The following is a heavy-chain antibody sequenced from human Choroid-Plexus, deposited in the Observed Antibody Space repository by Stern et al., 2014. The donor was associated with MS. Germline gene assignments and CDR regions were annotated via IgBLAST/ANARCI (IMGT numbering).Heavy chain of an antibody. V-gene: IGHV3-48*02. J-gene: IGHJ3*02. CDR3: ARELNYALDM. CDR2: IARGGGTT. CDR1: GFTFSDYA. Sequence: VQLVESGGGLVQPGESLTLSCAASGFTFSDYAMNWVRQAPGKGLAWISYIARGGGTTFYAYSVKGRFTMSRDNADNSVYLQMNSLSDGDTAIYYCARELNYALDMWGQGTMVTVSS.